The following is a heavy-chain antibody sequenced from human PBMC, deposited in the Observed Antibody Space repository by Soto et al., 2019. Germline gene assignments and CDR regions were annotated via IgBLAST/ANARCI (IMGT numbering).Heavy chain of an antibody. CDR1: GGSISSDGYC. D-gene: IGHD5-18*01. CDR2: IYYSGST. CDR3: ARILGYSSALGFDP. V-gene: IGHV4-31*03. Sequence: SETLSLTCTVSGGSISSDGYCWSWIRQHPGKGLEWIGYIYYSGSTYYNPSLKSRVTISVDTSKNQFSLKLSSVTVADTAVYYCARILGYSSALGFDPWGQGTLVTVSS. J-gene: IGHJ5*02.